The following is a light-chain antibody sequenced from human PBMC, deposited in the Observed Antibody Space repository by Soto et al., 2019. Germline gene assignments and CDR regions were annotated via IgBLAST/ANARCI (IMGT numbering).Light chain of an antibody. V-gene: IGKV1-27*01. CDR2: AAS. CDR3: QKYSIVPV. J-gene: IGKJ3*01. Sequence: DIQMTQSPTSLSASVGDRVTITCRASQGIRNYVAWYQQIPGKAPKLLIYAASTLQSGVPSRFSGSGSGTDFTLTINGLLPEDVATYSCQKYSIVPVFRPGTKVEIK. CDR1: QGIRNY.